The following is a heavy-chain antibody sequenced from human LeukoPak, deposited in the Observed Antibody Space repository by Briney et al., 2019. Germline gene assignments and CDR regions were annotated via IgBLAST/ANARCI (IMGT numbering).Heavy chain of an antibody. J-gene: IGHJ4*02. CDR1: GFTFSSYD. V-gene: IGHV3-48*03. Sequence: GGSLRLSCAASGFTFSSYDINWVRQAPGKGLEWVSYISGSGNKIKYADSVKGRFTISRDNAKNSLYLQMNSLRAEDTAVYYCARGTQSPVSRYFDFWGQGTLVTVSS. D-gene: IGHD2-2*01. CDR2: ISGSGNKI. CDR3: ARGTQSPVSRYFDF.